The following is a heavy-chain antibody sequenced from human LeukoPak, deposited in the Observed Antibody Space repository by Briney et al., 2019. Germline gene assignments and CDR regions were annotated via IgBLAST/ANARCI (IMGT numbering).Heavy chain of an antibody. D-gene: IGHD2-2*01. V-gene: IGHV1-2*02. CDR3: ARLIVVVPAAIHAFDI. CDR2: INPNSGDT. CDR1: GYPFTDYY. J-gene: IGHJ3*02. Sequence: ASVKVSCKASGYPFTDYYIHWVRQAPGQGLEWMGWINPNSGDTNSAQRFQGRVTMTRDTSISTLYMELSRLRSDDTAVYYCARLIVVVPAAIHAFDIWGQGTVVTVSS.